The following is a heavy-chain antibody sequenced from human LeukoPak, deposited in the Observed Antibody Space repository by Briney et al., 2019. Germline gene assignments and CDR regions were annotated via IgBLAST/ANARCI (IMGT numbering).Heavy chain of an antibody. CDR2: IYSSGTT. D-gene: IGHD5-12*01. CDR1: GGSISNYY. Sequence: SETLSLTCTVSGGSISNYYWSWIRQPAGKGLEWIGRIYSSGTTIYNPSLKSRVTMPVDTSKNQFSLKLSSVTAADTAVYFCASGSSGYDPWGQGTLVTVSS. V-gene: IGHV4-4*07. CDR3: ASGSSGYDP. J-gene: IGHJ5*02.